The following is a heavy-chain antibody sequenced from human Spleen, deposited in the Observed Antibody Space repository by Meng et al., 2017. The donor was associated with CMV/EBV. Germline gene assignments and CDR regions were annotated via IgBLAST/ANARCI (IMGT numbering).Heavy chain of an antibody. J-gene: IGHJ4*02. CDR1: GFTFSCYA. V-gene: IGHV3-30*04. CDR3: ARDRDSSGYYYVF. Sequence: CALSGFTFSCYAMHWVRQAPGKGLEWVAVISYDGSNKYYADSVKGRFTISRDNSKNTLSLQMNSLRAEDAALYYCARDRDSSGYYYVFWGQGTLVTVSS. D-gene: IGHD3-22*01. CDR2: ISYDGSNK.